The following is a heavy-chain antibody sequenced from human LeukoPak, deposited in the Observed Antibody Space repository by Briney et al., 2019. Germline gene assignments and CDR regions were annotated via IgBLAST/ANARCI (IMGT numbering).Heavy chain of an antibody. V-gene: IGHV7-4-1*02. D-gene: IGHD3-3*01. CDR2: INTNTGNP. CDR1: GYTFTSYG. Sequence: AAVKVSCKASGYTFTSYGISWVRQAPGQGLEWMGWINTNTGNPTYAQGFTGRFVFSLDTSVSTAYLQISSLKAEDTAVYYCARSYYDFWSGYYTYYYYYMDVWGKGTTVTVSS. J-gene: IGHJ6*03. CDR3: ARSYYDFWSGYYTYYYYYMDV.